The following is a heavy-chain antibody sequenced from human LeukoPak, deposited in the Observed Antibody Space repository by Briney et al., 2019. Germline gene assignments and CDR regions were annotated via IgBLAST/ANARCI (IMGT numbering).Heavy chain of an antibody. CDR2: IYPGDSDT. V-gene: IGHV5-51*01. J-gene: IGHJ4*02. CDR1: GYNFTNYW. Sequence: GESLKISCKGSGYNFTNYWIGWVRQMPGKGLEWMGSIYPGDSDTRYSPSFQGQVTISADSSSSTAYLQWSSREASDTAMYYCARPGTARGFDYWGQGTLVTVSS. CDR3: ARPGTARGFDY.